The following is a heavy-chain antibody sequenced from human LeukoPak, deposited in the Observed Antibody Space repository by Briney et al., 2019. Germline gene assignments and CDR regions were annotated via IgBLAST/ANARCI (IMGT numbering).Heavy chain of an antibody. CDR1: GYTFTGYY. CDR3: ARTIAAAVNWFDP. CDR2: INPNRGGT. D-gene: IGHD6-13*01. J-gene: IGHJ5*02. V-gene: IGHV1-2*02. Sequence: ASVKVSCKASGYTFTGYYMHWVRQAPGQGLAWMGWINPNRGGTNYAQKFQGRVTMTRDMSISTAYMELRRLRTDDTAVYYCARTIAAAVNWFDPWGQGTLVTVSS.